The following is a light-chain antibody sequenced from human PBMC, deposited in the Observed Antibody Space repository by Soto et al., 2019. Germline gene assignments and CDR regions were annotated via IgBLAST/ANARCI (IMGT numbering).Light chain of an antibody. CDR3: SSYTGSSTLVV. CDR1: SSDVGAYNY. J-gene: IGLJ2*01. Sequence: QSALTQPASVSGSPGQSITISCTGTSSDVGAYNYVSWYQQHPGKVPKLMIYEVSKRPSGVSNRFSGSKSGSTASLTISGLQAEDEADYYCSSYTGSSTLVVFGGGTKLTVL. CDR2: EVS. V-gene: IGLV2-14*01.